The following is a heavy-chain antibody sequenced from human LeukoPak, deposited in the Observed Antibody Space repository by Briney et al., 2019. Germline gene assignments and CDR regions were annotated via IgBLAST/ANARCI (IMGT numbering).Heavy chain of an antibody. D-gene: IGHD1-7*01. Sequence: GGSLRLSCAASGFTFSSYNMNWDRQAPGKGLEWVSSITGSSTYIYYADSLKGRFTISRDNAKNSLYLQMNSLRAEDTAVYYCARAGRELHFDYWGQGTLVTVSS. J-gene: IGHJ4*02. V-gene: IGHV3-21*01. CDR1: GFTFSSYN. CDR2: ITGSSTYI. CDR3: ARAGRELHFDY.